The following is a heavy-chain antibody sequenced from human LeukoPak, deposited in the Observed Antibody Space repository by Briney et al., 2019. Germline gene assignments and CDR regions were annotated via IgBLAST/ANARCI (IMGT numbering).Heavy chain of an antibody. CDR2: IYTSGST. J-gene: IGHJ4*02. V-gene: IGHV4-4*07. CDR1: GGSISSYY. CDR3: AGDLFHYGSGSYYNAFDY. D-gene: IGHD3-10*01. Sequence: SETLSLTCTVSGGSISSYYWSWIRQPAGKGLEWIGRIYTSGSTNYNPSLKSRVTMSVDTSKNQFSLKLSSVTAADMAVYYCAGDLFHYGSGSYYNAFDYWGQGTLVTVSS.